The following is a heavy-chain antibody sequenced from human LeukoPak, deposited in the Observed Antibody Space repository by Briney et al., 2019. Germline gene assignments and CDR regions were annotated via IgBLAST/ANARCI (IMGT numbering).Heavy chain of an antibody. CDR1: GGTFSSYA. J-gene: IGHJ4*02. Sequence: SVKASCKASGGTFSSYAISWVRQAPGQGLEWMGGIIPIFGTANYAQKFQGRVTITADESTSTAYMELSSLRSEDTAVYYCAREAIGYSYGPGYWGQGTLVTVSS. V-gene: IGHV1-69*13. CDR3: AREAIGYSYGPGY. D-gene: IGHD5-18*01. CDR2: IIPIFGTA.